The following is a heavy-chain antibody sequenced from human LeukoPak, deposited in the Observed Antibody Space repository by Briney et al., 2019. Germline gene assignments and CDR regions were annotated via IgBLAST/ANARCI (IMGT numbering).Heavy chain of an antibody. Sequence: GGSLRLSCVASGLTYGSYWTHCVRQAPGQWLVWVSRINYDGTSTTYAHSVNGRFTVSTDNGKKTVSLRINSLRPHDTAVYYCAREANTAFDYWGQGTLVTVSS. CDR3: AREANTAFDY. D-gene: IGHD2/OR15-2a*01. V-gene: IGHV3-74*01. CDR2: INYDGTST. CDR1: GLTYGSYW. J-gene: IGHJ4*02.